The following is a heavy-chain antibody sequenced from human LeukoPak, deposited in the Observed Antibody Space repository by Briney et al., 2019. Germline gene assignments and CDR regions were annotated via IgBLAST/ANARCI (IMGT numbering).Heavy chain of an antibody. D-gene: IGHD2-21*02. CDR1: GVAISSHY. CDR3: ARVTVETATKRYFDY. V-gene: IGHV4-59*11. CDR2: IISTGTA. J-gene: IGHJ4*02. Sequence: SETLSLTCTVSGVAISSHYWSWIRQPPGKGPEWLGFIISTGTANYNPSLKGRVTLSIDTPKDQFSLRLRSVTAADTAVYYCARVTVETATKRYFDYWGQGAPVTVSS.